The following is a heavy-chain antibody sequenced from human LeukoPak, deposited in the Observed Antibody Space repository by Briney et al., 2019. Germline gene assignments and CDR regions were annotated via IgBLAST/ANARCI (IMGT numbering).Heavy chain of an antibody. CDR1: GFTFSTYS. Sequence: PGGSLRLSCAASGFTFSTYSMNWVRQAPGKGLEWVSSISSSSSYIYYADSVKGRFTISRDNAKNSLYLQMNSLRAEDTAVYYCARDGDYYDSSGYRITYYYYGMDVWGQGTTVTVSS. D-gene: IGHD3-22*01. CDR2: ISSSSSYI. V-gene: IGHV3-21*01. J-gene: IGHJ6*02. CDR3: ARDGDYYDSSGYRITYYYYGMDV.